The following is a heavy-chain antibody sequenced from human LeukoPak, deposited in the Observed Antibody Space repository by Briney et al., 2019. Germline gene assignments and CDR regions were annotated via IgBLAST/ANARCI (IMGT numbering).Heavy chain of an antibody. CDR2: LNGDNT. CDR1: GFTFSNFA. J-gene: IGHJ4*02. CDR3: ARDLGDSSGYMDY. V-gene: IGHV3-23*01. Sequence: GGSLRLSCAASGFTFSNFAMSWIRQAPGKGLEWVSALNGDNTYYADSVKGRFTVSRDNSKNTLYLQMNSLTAEDTAVYYCARDLGDSSGYMDYWGQGTLVTVSS. D-gene: IGHD3-22*01.